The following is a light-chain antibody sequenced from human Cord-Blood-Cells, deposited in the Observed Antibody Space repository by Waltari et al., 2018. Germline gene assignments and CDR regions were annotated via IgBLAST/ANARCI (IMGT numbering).Light chain of an antibody. Sequence: QYALSQPASESGYPGQSTTSSCTGTRSDVGGYNYVSWYQQHPGKAPKLMIYEVSNRPSGVSNRFSGSKSGNTASLTISGLQAEDEADYYCSSYTSSSTWVFGGGTKLTVL. CDR1: RSDVGGYNY. CDR2: EVS. J-gene: IGLJ3*02. V-gene: IGLV2-14*01. CDR3: SSYTSSSTWV.